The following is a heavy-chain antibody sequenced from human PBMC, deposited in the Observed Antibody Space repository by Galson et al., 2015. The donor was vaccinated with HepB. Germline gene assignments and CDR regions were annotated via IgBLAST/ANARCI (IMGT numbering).Heavy chain of an antibody. Sequence: SVKVSCKASGGTFSSYTISWVRQAPGQGLEWMGRIIPILGIANYAQKFQGRVTITADKSTSTAYMELSSLRSEDTAVYYCASIEQQLVTNYYYYGMDVWGQGTTVTVSS. J-gene: IGHJ6*02. CDR2: IIPILGIA. V-gene: IGHV1-69*02. CDR1: GGTFSSYT. CDR3: ASIEQQLVTNYYYYGMDV. D-gene: IGHD6-13*01.